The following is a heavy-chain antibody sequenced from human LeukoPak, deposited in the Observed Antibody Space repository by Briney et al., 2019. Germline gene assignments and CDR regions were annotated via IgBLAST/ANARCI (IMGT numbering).Heavy chain of an antibody. Sequence: RGSLRLSCAASGFTFSSDGMHWVRQAPGKGLEWVAFIRYDGGNKYYADSVKGRFTISRDNSKNTLYLQMNSLRGEDTAVYFCAKGGFRFFSLDYWGQGTLVTVSS. D-gene: IGHD3-3*01. J-gene: IGHJ4*02. CDR2: IRYDGGNK. CDR3: AKGGFRFFSLDY. V-gene: IGHV3-30*02. CDR1: GFTFSSDG.